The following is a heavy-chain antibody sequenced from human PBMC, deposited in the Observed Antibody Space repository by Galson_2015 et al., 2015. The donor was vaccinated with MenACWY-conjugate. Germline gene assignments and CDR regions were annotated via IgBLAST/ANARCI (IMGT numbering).Heavy chain of an antibody. CDR3: ARDDITIFGLVTLSGMDV. V-gene: IGHV3-33*01. CDR1: GFTLSDYG. Sequence: SLRLSCAASGFTLSDYGMHWARQAPGKGLEWVAVIWYDGSNEYYADSVKGRFTISRDNSKNTLYLQMNSLRAEDTAVYYCARDDITIFGLVTLSGMDVWGQGATVTVSS. J-gene: IGHJ6*02. CDR2: IWYDGSNE. D-gene: IGHD3-3*01.